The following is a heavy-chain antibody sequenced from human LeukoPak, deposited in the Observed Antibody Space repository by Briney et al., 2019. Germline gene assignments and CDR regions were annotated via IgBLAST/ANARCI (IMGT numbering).Heavy chain of an antibody. CDR3: ARVPGYCSGGSCYYYYYYMDV. V-gene: IGHV4-39*01. CDR1: GGSISSSSYY. J-gene: IGHJ6*03. D-gene: IGHD2-15*01. Sequence: SETLSLTCTVSGGSISSSSYYWGWIRQPPGKGLEWIGSIYYSGNTYYNASLKSQVSISIDTSKNRFSLKLTSVTAADTAVYYCARVPGYCSGGSCYYYYYYMDVWGKGTTATVSS. CDR2: IYYSGNT.